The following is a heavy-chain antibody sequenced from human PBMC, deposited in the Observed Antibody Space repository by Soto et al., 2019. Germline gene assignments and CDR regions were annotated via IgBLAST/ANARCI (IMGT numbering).Heavy chain of an antibody. V-gene: IGHV4-30-2*01. CDR2: IYHSGST. CDR3: AREEPVVGDIIFDY. CDR1: GGSISSGGYS. Sequence: PSETLSLTCAVSGGSISSGGYSWSWIRQPPGKGLEWIGYIYHSGSTYYNPSLKSRVTISVDRSKNQFSLKLSSVTAADTAVYYCAREEPVVGDIIFDYWGQGTLVTVSS. J-gene: IGHJ4*02. D-gene: IGHD2-15*01.